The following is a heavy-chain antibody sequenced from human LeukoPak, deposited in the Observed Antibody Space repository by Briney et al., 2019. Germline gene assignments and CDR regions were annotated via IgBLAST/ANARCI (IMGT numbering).Heavy chain of an antibody. D-gene: IGHD3-22*01. J-gene: IGHJ3*02. Sequence: ASVKVSCKASGYTFTSYYMHWVRQAPGQGLEWMGIINPSGGSTSYAQKFQGRVTMTRDMSTSTVYMELSSLRSEDTAVYYCATDKPDSSGYYYALDGAFDIWGQGTMVTVSS. CDR3: ATDKPDSSGYYYALDGAFDI. CDR1: GYTFTSYY. V-gene: IGHV1-46*01. CDR2: INPSGGST.